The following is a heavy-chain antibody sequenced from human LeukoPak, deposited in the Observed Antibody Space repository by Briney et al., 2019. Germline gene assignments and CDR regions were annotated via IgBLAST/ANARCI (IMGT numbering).Heavy chain of an antibody. CDR2: ISYDGSNK. Sequence: AGGSLRLSCAASGFTFSSYAMHWVRQAPGKGLEWVAVISYDGSNKYYADSVKGRFTISRDNSKNTLYLQMNSLRAEDTAVYYCARGWGPYDSSGFVGYWGQGTLVTVSS. CDR1: GFTFSSYA. J-gene: IGHJ4*02. D-gene: IGHD3-22*01. CDR3: ARGWGPYDSSGFVGY. V-gene: IGHV3-30*04.